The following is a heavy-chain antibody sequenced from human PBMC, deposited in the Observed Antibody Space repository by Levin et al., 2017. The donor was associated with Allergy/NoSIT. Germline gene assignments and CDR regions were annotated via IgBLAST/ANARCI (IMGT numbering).Heavy chain of an antibody. CDR1: GGSVSSGTYY. D-gene: IGHD5/OR15-5a*01. Sequence: PTETLSLTCSVSGGSVSSGTYYWSWIRRPPGKGLEWIGYINYRGVTKYNPSLKSRVTISVDTSKNEFSLKVTSVTAADTAVYYCARNRIIVSGGNDYYYGMDVWGQGTTVTVSS. CDR2: INYRGVT. J-gene: IGHJ6*02. V-gene: IGHV4-61*01. CDR3: ARNRIIVSGGNDYYYGMDV.